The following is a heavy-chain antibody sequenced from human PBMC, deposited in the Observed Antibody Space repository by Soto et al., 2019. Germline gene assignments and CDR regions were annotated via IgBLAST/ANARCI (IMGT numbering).Heavy chain of an antibody. CDR3: ARKVVDTAMAPGYWFDP. CDR2: IIPIFGTA. Sequence: GASVKVSCKASGGTFSSYAISWVRQAPGQGLEWMGGIIPIFGTANYAQKFQGRVTITADESTSTAYMELSSLRSEDTAVYYCARKVVDTAMAPGYWFDPWGQGTLVTVSS. J-gene: IGHJ5*02. D-gene: IGHD5-18*01. CDR1: GGTFSSYA. V-gene: IGHV1-69*13.